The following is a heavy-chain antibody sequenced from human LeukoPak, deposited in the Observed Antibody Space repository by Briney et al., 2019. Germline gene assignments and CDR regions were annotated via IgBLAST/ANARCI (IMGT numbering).Heavy chain of an antibody. J-gene: IGHJ3*01. D-gene: IGHD2-2*01. CDR2: IKQDGSEK. V-gene: IGHV3-7*01. CDR1: GFTFSNYW. Sequence: GGSLRLSCAASGFTFSNYWMSWVRQAPGEGLEWVAKIKQDGSEKYYVDSVKGRFTISRDNAKNSLSLQMNSLRAEDTAVYYCARDQGYCTSASCCGDAFDVWGQGSMISVSS. CDR3: ARDQGYCTSASCCGDAFDV.